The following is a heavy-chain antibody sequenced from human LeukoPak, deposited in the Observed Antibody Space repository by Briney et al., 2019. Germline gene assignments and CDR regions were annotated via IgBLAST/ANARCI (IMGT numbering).Heavy chain of an antibody. J-gene: IGHJ6*03. V-gene: IGHV4-4*07. D-gene: IGHD4/OR15-4a*01. CDR2: IYTSGST. Sequence: SETLSLTCTVSGGSISSYYWSWIRQPAGKGLEWIGRIYTSGSTNYNPSLKSRVTISVDKSKNQFSLKLSSVTAADTAVYYCARGGAVGATRGSYYYYYYYMDVWGKGTTVTVSS. CDR3: ARGGAVGATRGSYYYYYYYMDV. CDR1: GGSISSYY.